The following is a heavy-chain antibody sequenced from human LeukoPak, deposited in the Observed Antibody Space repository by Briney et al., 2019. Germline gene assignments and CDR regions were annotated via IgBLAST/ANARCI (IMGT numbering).Heavy chain of an antibody. CDR3: AKVGWFGDGGDY. CDR2: IRYDGSNK. J-gene: IGHJ4*02. Sequence: GGSLRLSCAASGFTFSSYGMHWVREAPGKGLEWVAFIRYDGSNKYYADSVKGRFTISRDNSKNTLYLQMNSLRAEDTAVYYCAKVGWFGDGGDYWGQGTLVAVSS. CDR1: GFTFSSYG. V-gene: IGHV3-30*02. D-gene: IGHD3-10*01.